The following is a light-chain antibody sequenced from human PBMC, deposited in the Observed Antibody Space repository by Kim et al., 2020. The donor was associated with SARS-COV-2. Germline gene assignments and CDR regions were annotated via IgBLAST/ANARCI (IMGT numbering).Light chain of an antibody. CDR3: QQHHSFPLT. CDR2: SAF. V-gene: IGKV1-9*01. J-gene: IGKJ4*01. CDR1: QGINSN. Sequence: SSGGDPVTMTCRASQGINSNLAWYQQRPGKAPNLLIYSAFTLHSGVPSRFSGSGSGTDFTLTITSLQPEDFATYHCQQHHSFPLTFGGGTKVDIK.